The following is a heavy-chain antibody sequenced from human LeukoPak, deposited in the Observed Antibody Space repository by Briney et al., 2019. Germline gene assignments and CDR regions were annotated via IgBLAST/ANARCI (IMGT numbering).Heavy chain of an antibody. CDR1: GYTFTSYD. CDR3: ARGPRWMQLRPYYYYGMDV. J-gene: IGHJ6*02. CDR2: MNPNSGNT. V-gene: IGHV1-8*01. Sequence: ASVTVSCKASGYTFTSYDINWVRQAPGQGLEWMGWMNPNSGNTGYAQKFQGRVTMTRNTSISTAYMELSSLRSEDTAAYYCARGPRWMQLRPYYYYGMDVWGQGTTVTVSS. D-gene: IGHD5-18*01.